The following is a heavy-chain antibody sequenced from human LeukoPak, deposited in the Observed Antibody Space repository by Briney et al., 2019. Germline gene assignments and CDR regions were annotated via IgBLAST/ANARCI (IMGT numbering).Heavy chain of an antibody. V-gene: IGHV4-59*01. Sequence: SETLSLTCTVSGDSISSYHWNWIRQSPGKGLEWIGYASYSGSTRYNPSLKSRVTISMDTTKNQFSLILKSVTAADTAVYYCARDFRSSAPWGYFYTDVWGKGTTVTVSS. CDR1: GDSISSYH. J-gene: IGHJ6*03. CDR3: ARDFRSSAPWGYFYTDV. D-gene: IGHD2/OR15-2a*01. CDR2: ASYSGST.